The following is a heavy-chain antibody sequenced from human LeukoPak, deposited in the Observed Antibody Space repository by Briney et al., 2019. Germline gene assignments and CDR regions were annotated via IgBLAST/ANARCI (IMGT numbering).Heavy chain of an antibody. J-gene: IGHJ6*02. D-gene: IGHD3-22*01. V-gene: IGHV4-59*01. Sequence: SSETLSLTCTVSGGSISPYYWSWIRQPPGKGLEWIGYIYYSGSTNYNPSLKSRVTISVDTSKNQFSLKLSSVTAADTAVYYCARDRLTYYYDSSGLGMDVWGQGTTVTVSS. CDR3: ARDRLTYYYDSSGLGMDV. CDR1: GGSISPYY. CDR2: IYYSGST.